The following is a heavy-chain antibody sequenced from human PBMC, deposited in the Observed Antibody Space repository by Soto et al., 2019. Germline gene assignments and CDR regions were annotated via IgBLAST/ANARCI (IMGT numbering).Heavy chain of an antibody. V-gene: IGHV4-31*03. Sequence: QVQLQESGPGLVKPSQTLSLTCTVSGGSISSGGYYWSWIRQHPGKGLEWIGYIYYSGSTYYNPSLKSRVTISEDTSKIQFSLKMSSVTAADTAVYYCARALRFSGYADYWGQGTLVTVYS. CDR2: IYYSGST. CDR1: GGSISSGGYY. D-gene: IGHD5-12*01. J-gene: IGHJ4*02. CDR3: ARALRFSGYADY.